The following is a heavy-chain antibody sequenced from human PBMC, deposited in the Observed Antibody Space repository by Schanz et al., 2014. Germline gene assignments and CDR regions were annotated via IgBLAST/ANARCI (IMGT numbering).Heavy chain of an antibody. CDR2: ISYDGNNE. J-gene: IGHJ3*02. Sequence: QVQLAESGGGVVQPGRSLRLSCAASGFTFSSYGMHWVRQAPGKGLEWVAVISYDGNNEDYADSVKGRFTISRDNSKNTVYLEMNNVRVDDTAVYYCAKGVGGGLLLGSTFDNWGQGTKVTVAS. CDR3: AKGVGGGLLLGSTFDN. CDR1: GFTFSSYG. V-gene: IGHV3-30*18. D-gene: IGHD3-16*01.